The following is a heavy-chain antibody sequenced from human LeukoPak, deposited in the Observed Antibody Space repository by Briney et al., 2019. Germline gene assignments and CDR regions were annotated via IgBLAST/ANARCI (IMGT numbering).Heavy chain of an antibody. D-gene: IGHD3-3*01. Sequence: PGGSLRLSCAASGSTFSSYAMSWVRQAPGKGLEWVSSISSSGGSTYYAASVKGRFTISRDNSKNTLYLQMNSLRAEDTAVYYCAKDPTTIFGVVSIPVRWFDPWGQGTLVTVSS. CDR2: ISSSGGST. V-gene: IGHV3-23*01. J-gene: IGHJ5*02. CDR3: AKDPTTIFGVVSIPVRWFDP. CDR1: GSTFSSYA.